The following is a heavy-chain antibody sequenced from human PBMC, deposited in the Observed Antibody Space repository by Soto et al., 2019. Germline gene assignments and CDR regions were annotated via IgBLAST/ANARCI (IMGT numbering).Heavy chain of an antibody. CDR3: GRLDSTYYFDY. D-gene: IGHD2-2*01. J-gene: IGHJ4*02. CDR1: GCTFTTYW. Sequence: RXKSVKISCKGSGCTFTTYWIGWVRHVPGKGLEWMGIIYPGDSDTTYSPSFQGQVTISADKSISTAYLPWNSLKASDSAMYYCGRLDSTYYFDYCGQGTLDTVSS. V-gene: IGHV5-51*01. CDR2: IYPGDSDT.